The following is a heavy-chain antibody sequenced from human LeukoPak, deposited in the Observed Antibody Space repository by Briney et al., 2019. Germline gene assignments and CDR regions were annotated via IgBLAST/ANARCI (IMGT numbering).Heavy chain of an antibody. CDR3: ARGPTDYYDSSGYYHTPYYYYMDV. D-gene: IGHD3-22*01. J-gene: IGHJ6*03. V-gene: IGHV4-34*01. Sequence: SETLSLTCAVYGGSFGGYYWSWIRQPPGKGLEWIGEINHSGSTNYNPSLKSRVTISVDTSKNQFSLKLSSVTAADTAVYYCARGPTDYYDSSGYYHTPYYYYMDVWGKGTTVTVSS. CDR1: GGSFGGYY. CDR2: INHSGST.